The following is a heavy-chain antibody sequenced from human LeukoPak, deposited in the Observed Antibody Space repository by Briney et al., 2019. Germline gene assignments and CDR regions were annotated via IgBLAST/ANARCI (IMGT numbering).Heavy chain of an antibody. CDR1: GFTFSSYG. J-gene: IGHJ4*02. CDR2: IWYDGSNK. D-gene: IGHD3-22*01. CDR3: ARGTTLYDSSGDDFDY. Sequence: PERSLRLSCAASGFTFSSYGMHWVRQAPGKGLEWVAVIWYDGSNKYYADSVKGRFTISRDNSKNTLYLQMNSLRAEDTAVYYCARGTTLYDSSGDDFDYWGQGTLVTVSS. V-gene: IGHV3-33*01.